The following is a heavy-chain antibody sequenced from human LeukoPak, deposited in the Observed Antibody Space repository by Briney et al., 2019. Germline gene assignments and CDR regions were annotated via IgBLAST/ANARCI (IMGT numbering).Heavy chain of an antibody. CDR1: SDFMPSGFY. Sequence: PSETLSLTCAVSSDFMPSGFYGCWIRQPPGKGLEWIGSIFHSGSTYYNPSLKSRVTISVDTSKNQFSLKLSSVTAAYTAVYYYASQVVVGAVDFWGQGTLVTVSS. D-gene: IGHD2-15*01. J-gene: IGHJ4*02. CDR3: ASQVVVGAVDF. CDR2: IFHSGST. V-gene: IGHV4-38-2*01.